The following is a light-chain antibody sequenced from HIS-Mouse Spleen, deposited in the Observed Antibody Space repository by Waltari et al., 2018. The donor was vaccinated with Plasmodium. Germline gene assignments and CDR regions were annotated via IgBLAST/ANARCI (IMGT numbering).Light chain of an antibody. CDR1: ALPKQY. CDR2: KDS. Sequence: SYELTQPPSVSVSPGQTARITCSGDALPKQYAYWYQQKPGQAPVLVIYKDSERPSGIPERCSGSSSGTTVTLTISGVQAEDDADYYCQSADSSGTYVFGTGTKVTVL. J-gene: IGLJ1*01. V-gene: IGLV3-25*03. CDR3: QSADSSGTYV.